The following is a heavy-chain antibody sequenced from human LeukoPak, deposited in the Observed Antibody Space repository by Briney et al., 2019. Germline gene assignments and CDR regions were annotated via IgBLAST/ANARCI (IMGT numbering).Heavy chain of an antibody. CDR2: IWYDGSNK. V-gene: IGHV3-33*01. CDR1: GFTFSSYG. CDR3: ARTLNYYDSSGYYAGPDAFDI. J-gene: IGHJ3*02. Sequence: PGGSLRLSCAASGFTFSSYGMHWVRQAPGKGLEWVAVIWYDGSNKYYADSVKGRFTISRDNSKNTLYLQMNSLRAEDTAVYYCARTLNYYDSSGYYAGPDAFDIWGQGTMVTVSS. D-gene: IGHD3-22*01.